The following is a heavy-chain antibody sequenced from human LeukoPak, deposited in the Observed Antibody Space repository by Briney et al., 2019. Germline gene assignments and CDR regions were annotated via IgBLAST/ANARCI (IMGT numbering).Heavy chain of an antibody. CDR1: GGTFSSYP. Sequence: GASVKVSCKASGGTFSSYPISWVRQAPGQGLEWMGWMNPNTGNTDYAQKFQGRVTMTRNTSISTAYMELSSLRSEDTAVYYCARDGFTLWGNWFDPWGQGTLVTVSS. J-gene: IGHJ5*02. CDR2: MNPNTGNT. CDR3: ARDGFTLWGNWFDP. D-gene: IGHD3-10*01. V-gene: IGHV1-8*02.